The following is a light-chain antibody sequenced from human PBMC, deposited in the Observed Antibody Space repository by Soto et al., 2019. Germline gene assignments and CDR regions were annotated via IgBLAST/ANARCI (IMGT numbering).Light chain of an antibody. CDR2: SNN. Sequence: QTVVTQPPSASGTPGQRVTISCSGSSSNIGSNTVNWYQQLPGTAPKLLIYSNNQRPSGVPDRFSGSKSGTSASLAISGLQSEDDADYYFAAWDDSLNGPVFGGGTKLTVL. CDR1: SSNIGSNT. V-gene: IGLV1-44*01. J-gene: IGLJ2*01. CDR3: AAWDDSLNGPV.